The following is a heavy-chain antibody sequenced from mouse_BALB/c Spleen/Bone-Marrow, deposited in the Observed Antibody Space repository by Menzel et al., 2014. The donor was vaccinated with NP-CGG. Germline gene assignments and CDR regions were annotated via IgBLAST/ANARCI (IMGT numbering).Heavy chain of an antibody. CDR3: ARPHYYGSSWFAY. D-gene: IGHD1-1*01. CDR2: ISSGGSYT. CDR1: GFTFSSYA. V-gene: IGHV5-9-3*01. Sequence: EVKLEESGGGLVKPGGSLKLSCAAFGFTFSSYAMSWVRQTPEKRLEWVATISSGGSYTYYPDSVKGRFTISRDNAKNTLYLQMSSLRSEDTAMYYCARPHYYGSSWFAYWGQGTLVTVSA. J-gene: IGHJ3*01.